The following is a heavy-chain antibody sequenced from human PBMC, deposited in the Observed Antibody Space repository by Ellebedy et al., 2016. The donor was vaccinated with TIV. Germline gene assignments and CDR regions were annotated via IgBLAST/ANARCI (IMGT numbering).Heavy chain of an antibody. D-gene: IGHD3-10*01. V-gene: IGHV3-15*01. Sequence: GGSLRLSCAASGFTFSNAWMGWVRQAPGKGLEWVGRITSNTDGGTTDYGAPVTGRFSISRDDSKNTLYLQMNSLRTEDTAMYYCATTYGSGSYNWGQGTLVTVSS. CDR3: ATTYGSGSYN. CDR2: ITSNTDGGTT. CDR1: GFTFSNAW. J-gene: IGHJ4*02.